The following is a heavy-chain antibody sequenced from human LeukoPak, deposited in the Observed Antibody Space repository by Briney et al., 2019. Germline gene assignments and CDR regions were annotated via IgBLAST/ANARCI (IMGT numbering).Heavy chain of an antibody. J-gene: IGHJ3*02. CDR3: ARRGSYYVGDAFDI. V-gene: IGHV4-39*01. CDR1: GGSISSSSYY. CDR2: IYYSGST. Sequence: SETLSLTCTVSGGSISSSSYYWGWIRQPPGKGLEWIGSIYYSGSTYYNPPLKSRVTISVGTSKNQFYLKLSSVTAADTAVYYCARRGSYYVGDAFDIWGQGTMVTVSS. D-gene: IGHD1-26*01.